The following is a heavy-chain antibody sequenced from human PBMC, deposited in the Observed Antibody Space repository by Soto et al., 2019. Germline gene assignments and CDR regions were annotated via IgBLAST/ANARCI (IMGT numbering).Heavy chain of an antibody. CDR2: IDPSDSYT. CDR3: ARHLAYCGGDCPPEY. V-gene: IGHV5-10-1*01. Sequence: SCKGSGYTFTSYWISWVRQMPGKGLEWMGRIDPSDSYTNYSPSFQGHVTISADKSISTAYLQWSSLKASDTAMYYCARHLAYCGGDCPPEYWGQGTLVTVS. CDR1: GYTFTSYW. J-gene: IGHJ4*02. D-gene: IGHD2-21*02.